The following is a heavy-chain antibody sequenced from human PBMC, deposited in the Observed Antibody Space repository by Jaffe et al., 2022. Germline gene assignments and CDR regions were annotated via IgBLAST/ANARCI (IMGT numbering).Heavy chain of an antibody. D-gene: IGHD4-17*01. Sequence: QVQLQQWGAGLLKPSETLSLTCAVYGGSFSGYYWSWIRQPPGKGLEWIGEINHSGSTNYNPSLKSRVTISVDTSKNQFSLKLSSVTAADTAVYYCAREGKDGDYVGDWYFDLWGRGTLVTVSS. CDR1: GGSFSGYY. V-gene: IGHV4-34*01. CDR2: INHSGST. CDR3: AREGKDGDYVGDWYFDL. J-gene: IGHJ2*01.